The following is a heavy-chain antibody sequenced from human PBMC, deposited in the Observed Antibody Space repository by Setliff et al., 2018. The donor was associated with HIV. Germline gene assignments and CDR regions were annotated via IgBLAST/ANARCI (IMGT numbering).Heavy chain of an antibody. CDR2: MNPDSRNT. CDR3: AGARTDYYDRRRRSHYYIDV. CDR1: GYTFTNYD. J-gene: IGHJ6*03. Sequence: RASVKVSCKPSGYTFTNYDINWVRQAAGQGLEWMGWMNPDSRNTGYAQRFEGSVTMTWDTSISTAYMELNNVKFEDTAIYYCAGARTDYYDRRRRSHYYIDVWARGATVTVSS. D-gene: IGHD3-22*01. V-gene: IGHV1-8*02.